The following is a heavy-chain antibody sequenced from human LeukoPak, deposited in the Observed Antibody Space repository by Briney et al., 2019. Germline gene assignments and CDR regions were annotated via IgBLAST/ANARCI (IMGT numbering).Heavy chain of an antibody. J-gene: IGHJ4*02. D-gene: IGHD2-15*01. CDR3: VKTLPARGYCSGGSCYAFDY. V-gene: IGHV3-23*01. CDR2: ISGSGGST. Sequence: GGSLRLSCAASGFTFSYYWMRWVRQAPGKGLEWVSAISGSGGSTYYADSVKGRFTISRDNSKNTLYLQMNSLRAEDTAVYYCVKTLPARGYCSGGSCYAFDYWGQGTLVTVSS. CDR1: GFTFSYYW.